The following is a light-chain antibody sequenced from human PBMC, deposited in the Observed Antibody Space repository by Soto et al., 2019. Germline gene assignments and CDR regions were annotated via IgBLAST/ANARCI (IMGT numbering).Light chain of an antibody. Sequence: QLVLTQSPSASASLGASVKLTCTLSSGHSSYAIAWHQQQPEKGPRYLMKLNSDGSHSKGDGIPDRFSGSSSGAERNLTISSLQSEDEADYYCQTWGTGIVVFGGGTKLTVL. V-gene: IGLV4-69*01. CDR1: SGHSSYA. J-gene: IGLJ2*01. CDR3: QTWGTGIVV. CDR2: LNSDGSH.